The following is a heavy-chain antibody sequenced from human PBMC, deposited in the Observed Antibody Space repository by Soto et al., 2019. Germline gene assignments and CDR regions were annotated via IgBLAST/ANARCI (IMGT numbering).Heavy chain of an antibody. Sequence: QVQLVESGGGVVQPGRSLRLSCAASGFTFSSYAMHWVRQAPGKGLEWVAVISYDGSNEYYADSVKGRFTISRDNSKNTLYLQMNSLRAEDTAVYYCAKDQAYTYGPSDYWGQGTLVTVSS. J-gene: IGHJ4*02. V-gene: IGHV3-30*18. CDR1: GFTFSSYA. D-gene: IGHD5-18*01. CDR2: ISYDGSNE. CDR3: AKDQAYTYGPSDY.